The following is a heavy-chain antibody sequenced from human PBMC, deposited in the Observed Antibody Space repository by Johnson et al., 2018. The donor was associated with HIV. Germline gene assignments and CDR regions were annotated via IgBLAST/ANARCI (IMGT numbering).Heavy chain of an antibody. CDR1: GFTFSSYA. Sequence: VQLVESGGGLVQPGGSLRLSCAASGFTFSSYAMSWVRQAPGKGLEWVSLFYSDGSNKYYADSVKGRFTISRDNSKNTLYLQMNRLRAEDTAVYYCARDGRITGTKDAFDIWGQGTMVTVSS. CDR2: FYSDGSNK. CDR3: ARDGRITGTKDAFDI. D-gene: IGHD1-7*01. V-gene: IGHV3-23*03. J-gene: IGHJ3*02.